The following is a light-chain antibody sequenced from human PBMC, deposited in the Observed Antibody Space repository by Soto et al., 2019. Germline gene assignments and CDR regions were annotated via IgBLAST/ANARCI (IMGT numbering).Light chain of an antibody. CDR2: KSS. CDR3: QEYRNNYGT. Sequence: DIQMTQSPATLAASVGDRVSITCRASQIIDTWLAWYQQKPGKAPNLLIYKSSRLPSGVPSRFSGSASVTEFTLTISSLQPEDFAPYYCQEYRNNYGTFGQGTKVDI. J-gene: IGKJ1*01. V-gene: IGKV1-5*03. CDR1: QIIDTW.